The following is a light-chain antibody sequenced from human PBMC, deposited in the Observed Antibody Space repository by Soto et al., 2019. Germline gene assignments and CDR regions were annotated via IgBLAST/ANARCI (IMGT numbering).Light chain of an antibody. CDR2: DVS. V-gene: IGLV2-14*01. CDR3: SSYTSSSRYV. J-gene: IGLJ1*01. CDR1: SSDVGDYNY. Sequence: QSALTQPASVSGSPGQSITISCTGTSSDVGDYNYVSWYQQHPGKAPKFMIYDVSIRPSGVSNRFSGSKAGNTASLTISGHQAEDEADYYCSSYTSSSRYVFGTGTKLTVL.